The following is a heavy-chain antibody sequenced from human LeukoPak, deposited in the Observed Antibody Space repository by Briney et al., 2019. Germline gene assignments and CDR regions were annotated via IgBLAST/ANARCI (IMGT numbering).Heavy chain of an antibody. Sequence: SETRSLTCTVSGGSISSSSYYWGWIRQPPGKGLEWIGSIYYSGSTYYNPSLKSRVTISVDTSKNQFSLKLSSVTATDTAVYYCAHHYYDSSGPIPWFDPWGQGTLVTVSS. V-gene: IGHV4-39*01. J-gene: IGHJ5*02. CDR3: AHHYYDSSGPIPWFDP. CDR1: GGSISSSSYY. CDR2: IYYSGST. D-gene: IGHD3-22*01.